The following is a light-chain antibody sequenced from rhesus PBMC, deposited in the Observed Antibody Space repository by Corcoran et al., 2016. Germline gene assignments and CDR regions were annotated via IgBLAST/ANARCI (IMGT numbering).Light chain of an antibody. J-gene: IGKJ1*01. Sequence: DIQMTQSPSSLSASVGDTVTITCRASQGISSYLNWFQQKPGKAPKLLIYAASSLESGVPSRFSGSGAGTEITLTISSLQPEDFAAYYCLQHNRYPWTFGQGTKVEIK. CDR3: LQHNRYPWT. CDR2: AAS. CDR1: QGISSY. V-gene: IGKV1-28*01.